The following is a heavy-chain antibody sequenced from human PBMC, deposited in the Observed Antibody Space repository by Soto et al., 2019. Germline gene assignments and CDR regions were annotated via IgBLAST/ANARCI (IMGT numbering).Heavy chain of an antibody. J-gene: IGHJ3*02. CDR3: ARGRYSSGYSDAFDI. CDR1: GYTFTSYD. D-gene: IGHD3-22*01. Sequence: ASVKVSCKASGYTFTSYDINWVRQATGQGLEWMGWMNPNSGNTGYAQKFQGRDTMTRNNSISTAYMELSSLRSEETAVYYCARGRYSSGYSDAFDIWGQGTMVTVSS. V-gene: IGHV1-8*01. CDR2: MNPNSGNT.